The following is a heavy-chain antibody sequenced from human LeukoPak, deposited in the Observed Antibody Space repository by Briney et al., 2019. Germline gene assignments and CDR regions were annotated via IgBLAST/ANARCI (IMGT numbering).Heavy chain of an antibody. CDR1: GFTFSSYG. CDR2: ISYDGSNK. Sequence: PGGSLRLSCAASGFTFSSYGMHWVRQAPGKGLEWVAVISYDGSNKYYADSVRGRFTISRDNSKNTLYLQMDSLRAEDTAVYYCANTPQLWTQFDYWGQGTLVTVSS. CDR3: ANTPQLWTQFDY. V-gene: IGHV3-30*18. D-gene: IGHD1-1*01. J-gene: IGHJ4*02.